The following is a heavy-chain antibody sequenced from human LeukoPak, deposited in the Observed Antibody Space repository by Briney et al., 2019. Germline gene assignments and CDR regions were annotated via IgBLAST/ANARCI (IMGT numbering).Heavy chain of an antibody. V-gene: IGHV3-74*01. CDR3: ARGGYYGSGRYYFDS. J-gene: IGHJ4*02. CDR2: IKSDGSNT. CDR1: GFTFSRSW. D-gene: IGHD3-3*01. Sequence: GGSLRLSCAASGFTFSRSWMHWVRQAPGKGLVWVSRIKSDGSNTNYADSVKGRFTISRDNAKNTLHLQMNSLRAEDTAVYYCARGGYYGSGRYYFDSWGQGTLVTVSS.